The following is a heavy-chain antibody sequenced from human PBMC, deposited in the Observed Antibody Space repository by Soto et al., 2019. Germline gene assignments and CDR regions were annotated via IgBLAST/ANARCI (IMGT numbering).Heavy chain of an antibody. J-gene: IGHJ4*02. CDR2: ISYDGSNK. CDR3: AKVSPMGYFFDF. V-gene: IGHV3-30-3*01. Sequence: PGGSLRLSCAASGFAFNTYSMHWFRQAPGRGLEWVAVISYDGSNKFYADSVKGRFTISRDNSKNTLYLEMNSLRGEDTAVYYCAKVSPMGYFFDFWGQGTLVTVSS. CDR1: GFAFNTYS.